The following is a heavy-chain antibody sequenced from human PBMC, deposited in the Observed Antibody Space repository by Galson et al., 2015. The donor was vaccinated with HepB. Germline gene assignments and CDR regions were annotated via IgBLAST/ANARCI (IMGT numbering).Heavy chain of an antibody. Sequence: SVKVSCKVSGYTLTELSMHWVRQAPGKGLEWMGGFDPEDGETIYAQKFQGRVTMTEDTSTDTAYMELSSLRSEDTAVYYCATERVGWKQWLVRGQGGFDYWGQGTLVTVSS. CDR1: GYTLTELS. D-gene: IGHD6-19*01. CDR2: FDPEDGET. CDR3: ATERVGWKQWLVRGQGGFDY. J-gene: IGHJ4*02. V-gene: IGHV1-24*01.